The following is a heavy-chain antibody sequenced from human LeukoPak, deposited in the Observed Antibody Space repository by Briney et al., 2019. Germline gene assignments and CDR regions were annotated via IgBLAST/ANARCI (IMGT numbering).Heavy chain of an antibody. CDR1: GYTFTSYY. Sequence: ASVKVSCKASGYTFTSYYMHWVRQTPGQGLEWMGIIKPSGGSTSYAQKFQGRVTMTRDTSTSTVYMELSSLRSEDTAVYYCARDYPDPGVVPAASNYFDYWGQGTLVTVSS. D-gene: IGHD2-2*01. V-gene: IGHV1-46*01. J-gene: IGHJ4*02. CDR3: ARDYPDPGVVPAASNYFDY. CDR2: IKPSGGST.